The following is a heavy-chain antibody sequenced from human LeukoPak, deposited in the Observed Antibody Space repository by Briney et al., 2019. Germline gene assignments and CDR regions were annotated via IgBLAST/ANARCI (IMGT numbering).Heavy chain of an antibody. D-gene: IGHD4-23*01. CDR1: GESLSGGY. CDR3: AGGLRKLPIFGC. V-gene: IGHV4-34*01. CDR2: VDHYGST. J-gene: IGHJ4*02. Sequence: SETLSLTCAVYGESLSGGYWSWIHQPPGKGLEWIGEVDHYGSTNNNPSLKSRVTISVDTSKNQFSLRLYSVTAADTAVYCCAGGLRKLPIFGCWGQGSLATVSS.